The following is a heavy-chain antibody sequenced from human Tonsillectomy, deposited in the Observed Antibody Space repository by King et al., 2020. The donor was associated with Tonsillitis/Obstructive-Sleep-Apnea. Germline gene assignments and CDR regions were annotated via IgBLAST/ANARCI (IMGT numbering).Heavy chain of an antibody. V-gene: IGHV3-30*18. Sequence: VQLVESGGGVVQPGRSLRLSCAASGFTFSSYGMHWVRQAPGKGLEWVAVISSDGSNKYYADSVKGRFTISRDNSKNTLYLQMHSLRAEDTAVYYCAKLYSGYDYVALYDYYYYGMDVWGQGNTVTVSS. CDR1: GFTFSSYG. D-gene: IGHD5-12*01. J-gene: IGHJ6*02. CDR2: ISSDGSNK. CDR3: AKLYSGYDYVALYDYYYYGMDV.